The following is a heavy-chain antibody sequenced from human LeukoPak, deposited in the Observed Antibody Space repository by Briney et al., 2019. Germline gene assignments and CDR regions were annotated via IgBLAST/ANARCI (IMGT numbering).Heavy chain of an antibody. CDR3: TTVGQWLVRDLWNY. CDR2: IKSKTDGGTT. V-gene: IGHV3-15*01. Sequence: PGRSLRLSCAASGFTLSSYGMHWVRQAPGKGLEWVGRIKSKTDGGTTDYAAPVKGRFTISRDDSKNTLYLQMNSLKTEDTAVYYCTTVGQWLVRDLWNYWGQGTLVTVSS. CDR1: GFTLSSYG. J-gene: IGHJ4*02. D-gene: IGHD6-19*01.